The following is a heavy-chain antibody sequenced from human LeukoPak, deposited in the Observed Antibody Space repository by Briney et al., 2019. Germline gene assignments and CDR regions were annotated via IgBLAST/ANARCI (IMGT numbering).Heavy chain of an antibody. J-gene: IGHJ6*03. V-gene: IGHV3-21*01. CDR3: ARDPYSGGYGAYYYYYMDV. Sequence: PGGSLRLSCAASGFTFSSYGMSWVRQAPGKGLEWVSSITTSSSYIFYADSVRGRFTISRDNAENSLYLQMNSLRDEDTAVYYCARDPYSGGYGAYYYYYMDVWGKGTTVTVSS. CDR2: ITTSSSYI. CDR1: GFTFSSYG. D-gene: IGHD6-19*01.